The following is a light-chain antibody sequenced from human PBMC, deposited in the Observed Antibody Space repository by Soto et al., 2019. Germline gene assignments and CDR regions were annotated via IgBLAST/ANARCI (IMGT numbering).Light chain of an antibody. V-gene: IGLV1-44*01. Sequence: QSALTQPPSASGAPGQRATISCSGSASNIGRDPVNWYQQVPGTAPKLLIYENNHRPSGVPDRFSGSKSGTSASLVISGLQSEDEAEYFCAGWDGSLKGFVLGSEPRVTV. CDR3: AGWDGSLKGFV. CDR1: ASNIGRDP. CDR2: ENN. J-gene: IGLJ1*01.